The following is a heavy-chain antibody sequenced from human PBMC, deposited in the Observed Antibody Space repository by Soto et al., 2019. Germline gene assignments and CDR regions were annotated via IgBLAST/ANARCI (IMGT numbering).Heavy chain of an antibody. V-gene: IGHV4-34*01. CDR1: GGSFSGYY. CDR3: ARGSRIAAAARGRGWFDP. Sequence: QVQLQQWGAGLLKPSETLSLTCAVYGGSFSGYYWSWIRQPPGKGLEWIGEINHSGSTNYNPSLKSRVTISVDTSKNQFSLKLSSVTAADTAVYYCARGSRIAAAARGRGWFDPWGQGTLVTVSS. CDR2: INHSGST. D-gene: IGHD6-13*01. J-gene: IGHJ5*02.